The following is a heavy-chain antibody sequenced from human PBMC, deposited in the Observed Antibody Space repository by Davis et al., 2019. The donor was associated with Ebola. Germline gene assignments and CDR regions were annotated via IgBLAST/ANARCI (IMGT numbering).Heavy chain of an antibody. D-gene: IGHD6-13*01. CDR2: IKSDGSSI. CDR1: GFTFSGYW. J-gene: IGHJ4*02. Sequence: HTGGSLRLSCAASGFTFSGYWMHWVRQAAGKGLVWVSRIKSDGSSISYADSVKGRFTISRDNAKNSLYLQMNSLRAEDTAVYYCASGSMAFTLGYSSSWYSDYWGQGTLVTVSS. CDR3: ASGSMAFTLGYSSSWYSDY. V-gene: IGHV3-74*01.